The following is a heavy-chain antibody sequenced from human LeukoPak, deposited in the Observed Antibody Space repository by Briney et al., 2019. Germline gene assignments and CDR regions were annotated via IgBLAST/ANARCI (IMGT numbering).Heavy chain of an antibody. CDR2: IYYSGST. D-gene: IGHD3-22*01. V-gene: IGHV4-39*01. Sequence: SETLSLTCTVSGGSISSSSYYWGWIRQPPGKGLEWIGSIYYSGSTYYNPSLKSRVTIFVDTSKNQFSLKLSSVTAADTAVYYCARQDTMIVVVIPNWGQGTLVTVS. CDR1: GGSISSSSYY. J-gene: IGHJ4*02. CDR3: ARQDTMIVVVIPN.